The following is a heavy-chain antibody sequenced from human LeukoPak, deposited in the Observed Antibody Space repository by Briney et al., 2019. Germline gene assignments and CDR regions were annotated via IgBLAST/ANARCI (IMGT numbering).Heavy chain of an antibody. V-gene: IGHV1-18*04. D-gene: IGHD4-17*01. CDR2: ISAYNGNT. J-gene: IGHJ4*02. Sequence: ASVKVSCKASGYTFTSYGISWVRQAPGQGLEWMGWISAYNGNTNYVQKLQGRVTMTTDTSTSTAYMELRSLRSDDTAVYYCARGPPYDYGDYDPVYWGQGTLVTVSS. CDR1: GYTFTSYG. CDR3: ARGPPYDYGDYDPVY.